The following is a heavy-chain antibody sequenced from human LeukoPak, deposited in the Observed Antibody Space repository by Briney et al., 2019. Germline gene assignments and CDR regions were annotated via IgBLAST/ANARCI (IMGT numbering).Heavy chain of an antibody. V-gene: IGHV3-7*01. CDR3: ARDLGPYYFDY. Sequence: GGSLRLSCAASGFTFSSYWMSWVRQAPGKGLEWVANIKQDGSEKYYVDSVKGRFTISRDNTKNSLYLQMNSLRAEDTAVYYCARDLGPYYFDYWGQGTLVTVSS. J-gene: IGHJ4*02. D-gene: IGHD3-10*01. CDR2: IKQDGSEK. CDR1: GFTFSSYW.